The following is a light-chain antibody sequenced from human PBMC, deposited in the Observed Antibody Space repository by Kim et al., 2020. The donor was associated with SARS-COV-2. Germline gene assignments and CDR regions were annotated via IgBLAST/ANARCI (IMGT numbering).Light chain of an antibody. CDR2: GAS. V-gene: IGKV3-20*01. Sequence: EIVLTQSPGTLSLSPGERATLSCRASQSVSSSYLAWYQQKPGQAPRLLIYGASSRATGIPDRFSDSGSVTDFTLTISRLEPEDFAVYYCQQYGRSPKTFGQGTKVDIK. CDR3: QQYGRSPKT. CDR1: QSVSSSY. J-gene: IGKJ1*01.